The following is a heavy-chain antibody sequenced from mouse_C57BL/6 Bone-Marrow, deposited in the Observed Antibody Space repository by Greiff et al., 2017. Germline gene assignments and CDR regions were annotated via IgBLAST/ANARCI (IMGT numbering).Heavy chain of an antibody. Sequence: QVQLQQPGAELVKPGASVKVSCKASGYTFTSYWMHWVKQRPGQGLEWIGRLHPSDSDTNYNQKFTGKATLTVDKSSSTAYMQLSSLTSEDSAVYYCAIPYYDWFAYWGQGTLVTVSA. D-gene: IGHD2-4*01. V-gene: IGHV1-74*01. CDR3: AIPYYDWFAY. CDR1: GYTFTSYW. CDR2: LHPSDSDT. J-gene: IGHJ3*01.